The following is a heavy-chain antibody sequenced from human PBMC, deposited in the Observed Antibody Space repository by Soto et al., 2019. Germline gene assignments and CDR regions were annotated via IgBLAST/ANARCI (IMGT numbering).Heavy chain of an antibody. J-gene: IGHJ5*02. V-gene: IGHV4-4*02. D-gene: IGHD6-13*01. CDR3: ARYKFAGVAAADNWFDP. CDR2: IHHSGST. Sequence: PSETLSLTCAVSGGSISSSNWWSWVRQPPGKGLEWIGEIHHSGSTYYNPSLKSRITMSVDTSKNQFYLKLSSVTAADTAVYYCARYKFAGVAAADNWFDPWGQGTPVTVSS. CDR1: GGSISSSNW.